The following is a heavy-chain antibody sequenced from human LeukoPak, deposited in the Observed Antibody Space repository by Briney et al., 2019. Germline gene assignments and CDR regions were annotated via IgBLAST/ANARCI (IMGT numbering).Heavy chain of an antibody. Sequence: GSLRLSCAASGFTFSSYWMSWVRQAPGKGLEWVANIKQDGGEKYYVDSVKGRFTISRDNAENSLYLQMNSLRVEDTAVYYCARAPTVLVGYCSSSSCQADYWGQGALVTVSS. CDR1: GFTFSSYW. CDR2: IKQDGGEK. J-gene: IGHJ4*02. V-gene: IGHV3-7*01. CDR3: ARAPTVLVGYCSSSSCQADY. D-gene: IGHD2-2*01.